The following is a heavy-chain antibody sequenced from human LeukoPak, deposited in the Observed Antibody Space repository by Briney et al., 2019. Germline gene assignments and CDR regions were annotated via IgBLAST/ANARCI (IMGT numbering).Heavy chain of an antibody. CDR2: INHSGST. V-gene: IGHV4-34*01. D-gene: IGHD3-3*01. Sequence: KPSETLSLTCAVYGGSFSGYYWSWIRQPPGKGLEWIGEINHSGSTNYNPSLKSRVTISVDTSKNQFSLKLSSVTAADTAVYYCARSSVWSGYPSDYWGQGTLVTVSS. J-gene: IGHJ4*02. CDR1: GGSFSGYY. CDR3: ARSSVWSGYPSDY.